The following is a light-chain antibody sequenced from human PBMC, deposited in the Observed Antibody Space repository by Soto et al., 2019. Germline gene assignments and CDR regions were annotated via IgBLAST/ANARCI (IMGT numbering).Light chain of an antibody. CDR1: QSVSSSY. Sequence: EIVLTQSPGTLSLSPGERATLSCKASQSVSSSYLAWYQQKPGQAPRLLIYGASSRATSIPDRFSGSGSGTDFTLTISRLEPEDFAVYYCQQYRMPPNTFGQGTRLEIK. V-gene: IGKV3-20*01. J-gene: IGKJ5*01. CDR2: GAS. CDR3: QQYRMPPNT.